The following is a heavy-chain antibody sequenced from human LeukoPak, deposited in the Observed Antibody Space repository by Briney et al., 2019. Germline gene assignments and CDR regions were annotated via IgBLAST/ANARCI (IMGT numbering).Heavy chain of an antibody. V-gene: IGHV3-30-3*01. Sequence: PGGSLRLSCAASGFTFSSYAMHWVRQAPGKGLEWVAVISYDGSNKYYADSVKGRFTISRDNSKNTLYLQMNSLRAEDTAIYYCAKDLSREVRGVLLWGQETLVTVSS. D-gene: IGHD3-10*01. CDR1: GFTFSSYA. CDR3: AKDLSREVRGVLL. J-gene: IGHJ4*02. CDR2: ISYDGSNK.